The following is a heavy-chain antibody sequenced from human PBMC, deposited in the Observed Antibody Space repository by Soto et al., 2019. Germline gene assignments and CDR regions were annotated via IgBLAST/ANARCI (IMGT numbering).Heavy chain of an antibody. CDR2: IYHSGIT. J-gene: IGHJ4*02. V-gene: IGHV4-61*03. Sequence: QVQLQESGPGVVKSSETLSLTCAVSGGSVSSETHFWSWIRPPPGKALEWIGYIYHSGITNSNPSLKGRLTISVDKSQNHFSLSLASVTAADTAIYYCAREDMSGTYYFDSWGQGTLVTVSS. D-gene: IGHD1-26*01. CDR3: AREDMSGTYYFDS. CDR1: GGSVSSETHF.